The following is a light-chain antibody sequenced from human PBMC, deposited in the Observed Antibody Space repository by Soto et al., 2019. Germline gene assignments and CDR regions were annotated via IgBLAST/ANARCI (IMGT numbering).Light chain of an antibody. V-gene: IGLV2-14*01. CDR3: SSYTSSSTPYV. Sequence: CVLTQPASVSGSPGQSITISCTGTSSDVGGYNYVSWYQQHPGKAPKLMIYDVSNRPSGVSNRFSGSKSGNTASLTISGLQAEVEADYYCSSYTSSSTPYVFGTGTKLTVL. CDR2: DVS. CDR1: SSDVGGYNY. J-gene: IGLJ1*01.